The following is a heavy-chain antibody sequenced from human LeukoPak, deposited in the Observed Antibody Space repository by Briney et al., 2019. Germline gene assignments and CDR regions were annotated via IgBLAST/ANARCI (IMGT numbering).Heavy chain of an antibody. CDR2: ISSSSSYI. CDR1: GFTFSSYS. D-gene: IGHD2-2*01. CDR3: ARAGIVVVPAAIDYYYYGMDV. V-gene: IGHV3-21*01. Sequence: PGGSLRLSCAASGFTFSSYSMNWVRQAPGKGLEWVSSISSSSSYIYYADSVKGRFTISRDNAKNSLYLQMNSLRAEDTAVYYCARAGIVVVPAAIDYYYYGMDVWGQGTTVTVSS. J-gene: IGHJ6*02.